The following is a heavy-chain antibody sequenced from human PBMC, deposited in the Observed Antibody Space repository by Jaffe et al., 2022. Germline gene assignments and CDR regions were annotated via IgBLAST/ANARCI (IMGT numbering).Heavy chain of an antibody. Sequence: EVQLVESGGGLVQPGRSLRLSCAASGFTFDDYAMHWVRQAPGKGLEWVSGISWNSGSIGYADSVKGRFTISRDNAKNSLYLQMNSLRAEDTALYYCAKDIHRSEEGAFDIWGQGTMVTVSS. D-gene: IGHD2-15*01. J-gene: IGHJ3*02. CDR3: AKDIHRSEEGAFDI. CDR1: GFTFDDYA. V-gene: IGHV3-9*01. CDR2: ISWNSGSI.